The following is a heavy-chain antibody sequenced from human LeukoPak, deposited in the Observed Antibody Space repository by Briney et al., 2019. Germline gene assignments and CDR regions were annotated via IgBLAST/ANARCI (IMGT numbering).Heavy chain of an antibody. Sequence: GGSLRLSCAASGFTFSSYGMSWVRQAPGKGLEWVAVISYDGSNKYYADSVKGRFTISRDNSKNTLYLQMNSLRAEDTAVYYCAKVQSRGGLCVDIWGQGTMVTVSS. CDR2: ISYDGSNK. CDR3: AKVQSRGGLCVDI. D-gene: IGHD2-21*01. CDR1: GFTFSSYG. V-gene: IGHV3-30*18. J-gene: IGHJ3*02.